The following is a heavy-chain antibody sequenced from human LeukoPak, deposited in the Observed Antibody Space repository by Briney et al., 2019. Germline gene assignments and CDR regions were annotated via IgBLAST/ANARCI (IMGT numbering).Heavy chain of an antibody. J-gene: IGHJ4*02. CDR2: IYTSGST. D-gene: IGHD5-12*01. Sequence: PSETLSLTCTVSGGSISSGSYYWSWIRQPAGKGVEWIGRIYTSGSTNHNPSLKSRVSISVDTSKNQFSLKLSSVTAADTAVYYCARSGSGYLRYYFDYWGQGTLVTVSS. CDR3: ARSGSGYLRYYFDY. V-gene: IGHV4-61*02. CDR1: GGSISSGSYY.